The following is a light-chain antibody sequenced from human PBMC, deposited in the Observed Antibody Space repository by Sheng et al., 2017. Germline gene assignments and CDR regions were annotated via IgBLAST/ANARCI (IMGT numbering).Light chain of an antibody. Sequence: EIVLTQSPATLSLSPGERASQSVSSYLAWYQQKPGQAPRLLIYDASNRATGIPRQVQWAVGLGRDFTLTISSLEPEDFAVYYCQQRSNWPPLTFGGGTEGGDQT. CDR3: QQRSNWPPLT. J-gene: IGKJ4*01. V-gene: IGKV3-11*01. CDR2: DAS. CDR1: QSVSSY.